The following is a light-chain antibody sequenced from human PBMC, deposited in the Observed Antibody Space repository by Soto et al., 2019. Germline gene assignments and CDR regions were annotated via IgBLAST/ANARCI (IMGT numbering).Light chain of an antibody. CDR1: QSVSSSY. CDR3: QQYCSSPRT. V-gene: IGKV3-20*01. Sequence: EIVLTQSPGTLSLSPGERATLSCMASQSVSSSYLAWYQQKPGQAPRLLIYGASSRATGIPDRFSGSGSGTDFTLTISRLEPEAFAVYYCQQYCSSPRTFGQGTKVDIQ. J-gene: IGKJ1*01. CDR2: GAS.